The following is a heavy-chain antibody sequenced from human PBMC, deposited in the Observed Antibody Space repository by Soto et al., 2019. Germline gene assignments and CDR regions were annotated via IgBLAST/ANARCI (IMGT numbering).Heavy chain of an antibody. CDR2: ISWNSGSI. CDR1: GFTFDDYA. D-gene: IGHD6-19*01. CDR3: AKANSSGWYGAIAFDI. V-gene: IGHV3-9*01. J-gene: IGHJ3*02. Sequence: GGSLRLSCAASGFTFDDYAMHWVRQAPGKGLEWVSGISWNSGSIGYADSVKGRFTISRDNAKNSLYLQMNSLRAEDTALYYCAKANSSGWYGAIAFDIWGQGTMVTVSS.